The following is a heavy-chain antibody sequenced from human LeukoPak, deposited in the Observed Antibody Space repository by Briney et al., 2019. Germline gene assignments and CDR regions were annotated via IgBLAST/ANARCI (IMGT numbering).Heavy chain of an antibody. CDR2: VYTGVGT. CDR1: VFSVSSTY. V-gene: IGHV3-53*01. CDR3: SCRTTVITRAIYDAFDV. J-gene: IGHJ3*01. Sequence: GGSLLLSCAASVFSVSSTYMTWVRQAPGKGLEWVSLVYTGVGTKYADSVMGRFTISRANSKNTLYLHINCLRDEVTAVYYCSCRTTVITRAIYDAFDVWGEGEMVTASS. D-gene: IGHD4-23*01.